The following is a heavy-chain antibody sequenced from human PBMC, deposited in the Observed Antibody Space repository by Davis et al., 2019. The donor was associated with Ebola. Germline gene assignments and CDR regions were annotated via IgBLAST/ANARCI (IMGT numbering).Heavy chain of an antibody. CDR2: IRSKAYGGTT. D-gene: IGHD5-24*01. CDR3: TREDGRRWLQSDY. J-gene: IGHJ4*02. V-gene: IGHV3-49*04. Sequence: GESLKISCAASGFTFSSYAMSWVRQAPGKGLEWVGFIRSKAYGGTTEYAASVKGRFTISRDDSKSIAYLQMNSLKTEDTAVYYCTREDGRRWLQSDYWGQGTLVTVSS. CDR1: GFTFSSYA.